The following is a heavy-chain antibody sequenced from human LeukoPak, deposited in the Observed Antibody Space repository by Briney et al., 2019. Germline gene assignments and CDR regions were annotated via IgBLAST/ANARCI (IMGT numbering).Heavy chain of an antibody. J-gene: IGHJ5*02. D-gene: IGHD6-25*01. CDR3: ARGVLRRRMDWFDP. Sequence: SSETLSLTCAVYGGSFSGYYWSWIRQPPGKGLEWIGEINHSGSTNYNPSLKSRVTISVDTSKNQFSLQLSSVTAADPAVYYCARGVLRRRMDWFDPWGQGTLVTVSS. V-gene: IGHV4-34*01. CDR2: INHSGST. CDR1: GGSFSGYY.